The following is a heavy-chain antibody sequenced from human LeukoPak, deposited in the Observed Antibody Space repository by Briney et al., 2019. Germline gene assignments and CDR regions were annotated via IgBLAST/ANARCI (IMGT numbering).Heavy chain of an antibody. D-gene: IGHD6-19*01. J-gene: IGHJ4*02. Sequence: SETLSPTCVVSGFSIGSGYFWGWIRQPPGKGLEWIGSIHHSGNTYYNPSLKSRVAASVDTSKNQFSLKLNSVTAADTATYHCARVKNIAVAADYFDSWGQGTLVTVSS. CDR3: ARVKNIAVAADYFDS. CDR1: GFSIGSGYF. CDR2: IHHSGNT. V-gene: IGHV4-38-2*01.